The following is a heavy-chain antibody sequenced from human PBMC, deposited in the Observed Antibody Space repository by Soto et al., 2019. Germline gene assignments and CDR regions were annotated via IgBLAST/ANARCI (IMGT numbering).Heavy chain of an antibody. CDR3: ARHEGLAEGRDWYNHNWFAP. D-gene: IGHD1-1*01. J-gene: IGHJ5*02. Sequence: PSETLSLTCTVSGGSISSSSYYWGWIRQPPGKGLEWIGSIYYSGSTYYNPSLKSRVTISVDTSKNQFSLKLSSVTAAATAVYYCARHEGLAEGRDWYNHNWFAPWGQGTLVTVSS. CDR1: GGSISSSSYY. CDR2: IYYSGST. V-gene: IGHV4-39*01.